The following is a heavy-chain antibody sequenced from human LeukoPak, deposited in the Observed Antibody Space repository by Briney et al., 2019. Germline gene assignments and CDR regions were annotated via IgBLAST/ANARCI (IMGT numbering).Heavy chain of an antibody. V-gene: IGHV4-59*08. CDR2: IYYSEST. J-gene: IGHJ4*02. CDR1: GGSITSYY. D-gene: IGHD5-18*01. Sequence: SETLSLTCTVSGGSITSYYCSWVRQPPGTVLDWNGYIYYSESTNYNPSLKRRVDMSVNTSKNQFSLKLSSVTAADTAVYYCASLVDTAMSYWGQGTLVTVSS. CDR3: ASLVDTAMSY.